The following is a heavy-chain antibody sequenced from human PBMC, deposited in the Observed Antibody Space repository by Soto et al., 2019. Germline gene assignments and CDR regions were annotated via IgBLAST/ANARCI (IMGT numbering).Heavy chain of an antibody. J-gene: IGHJ6*02. CDR3: AKGPAIVLVPAAMNYSYGMDV. CDR1: GFTFSSYG. CDR2: ISYDGSNK. V-gene: IGHV3-30*18. Sequence: QVQLVESGGGVVQPGRSLRLSCAASGFTFSSYGMHWVRQAPGKGLEWVAVISYDGSNKYYADSVKGRFTISRDNSKNTLYLQMDSVRAEDTVVYYCAKGPAIVLVPAAMNYSYGMDVWGQGTTVTVSS. D-gene: IGHD2-2*01.